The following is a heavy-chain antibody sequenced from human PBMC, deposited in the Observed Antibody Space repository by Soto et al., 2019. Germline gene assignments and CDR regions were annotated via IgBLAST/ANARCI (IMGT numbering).Heavy chain of an antibody. Sequence: EVQLVESGGGLVQPGGSLRLSCAASGFTFSNYWMYWVRQAPGKGLEWVSRINSDGSVSSHADSVKGRLTISRDNVKNTLYLHMDSLRAEDTAVYYCARGDCVGVTGCSLAGSFYYYMEVWGKGTRVTVFS. CDR1: GFTFSNYW. CDR3: ARGDCVGVTGCSLAGSFYYYMEV. J-gene: IGHJ6*03. D-gene: IGHD2-2*01. V-gene: IGHV3-74*02. CDR2: INSDGSVS.